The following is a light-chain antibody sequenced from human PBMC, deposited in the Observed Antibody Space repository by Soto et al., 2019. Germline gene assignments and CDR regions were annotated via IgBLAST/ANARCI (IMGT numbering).Light chain of an antibody. J-gene: IGLJ2*01. Sequence: QSALAQPASVSGSLGQSIAISCTGTSSDIGDYDFVSWYQQHPGKAPKILIYEVNNRPSGVSHRFSGSKSGNTASLTISGLQAEDEADYYCSSYITSNNGGVVFGGGTKRTVL. CDR2: EVN. CDR3: SSYITSNNGGVV. V-gene: IGLV2-14*01. CDR1: SSDIGDYDF.